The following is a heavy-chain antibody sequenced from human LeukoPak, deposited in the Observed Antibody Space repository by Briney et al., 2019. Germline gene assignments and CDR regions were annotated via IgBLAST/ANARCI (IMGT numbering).Heavy chain of an antibody. D-gene: IGHD6-19*01. V-gene: IGHV4-39*01. CDR3: ARLTIAVAIDY. Sequence: SETLSLTCTVSGGSISSSRYSWGWIRQPPGKGLEWIGGIYYSGSTYYNPSLKSRVTISVDTSKNQFSLKLSSVTAADTAVYYCARLTIAVAIDYWGQGTLVTVSS. CDR1: GGSISSSRYS. J-gene: IGHJ4*02. CDR2: IYYSGST.